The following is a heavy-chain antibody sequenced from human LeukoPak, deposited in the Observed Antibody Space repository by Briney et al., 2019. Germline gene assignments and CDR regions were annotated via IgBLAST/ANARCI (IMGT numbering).Heavy chain of an antibody. V-gene: IGHV3-21*01. CDR3: ARDADSYYDFWSGYSYPDY. Sequence: GGSLRLSCAASGFTFSSYSMNWVRQAPGKGLEWVSSISSSSSYIYYADSVKGRFTISRDNAKNSLYLQMNSLRAEGTAVYYCARDADSYYDFWSGYSYPDYWGQGTLVTVSS. CDR1: GFTFSSYS. CDR2: ISSSSSYI. J-gene: IGHJ4*02. D-gene: IGHD3-3*01.